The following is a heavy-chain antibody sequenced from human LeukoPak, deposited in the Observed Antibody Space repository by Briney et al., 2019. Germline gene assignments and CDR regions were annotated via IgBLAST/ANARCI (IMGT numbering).Heavy chain of an antibody. V-gene: IGHV1-18*01. CDR2: ISAYNGNT. CDR1: GYTFTIYG. Sequence: ASVKVSFTASGYTFTIYGISWVRQAPGQGLEWMGWISAYNGNTNYAQKLQGRVTMTTDTSTSTAYMELRSLRSDDTAVYYCARVETMYDFWSGYYPSKLYYFDYWGQGTLVTVSS. CDR3: ARVETMYDFWSGYYPSKLYYFDY. D-gene: IGHD3-3*01. J-gene: IGHJ4*02.